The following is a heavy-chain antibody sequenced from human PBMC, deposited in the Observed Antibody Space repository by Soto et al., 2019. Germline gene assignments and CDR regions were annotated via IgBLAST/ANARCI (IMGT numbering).Heavy chain of an antibody. J-gene: IGHJ6*02. CDR1: GYTFTSYA. CDR3: ARVEAADGSNGMDV. CDR2: INAGNGNT. D-gene: IGHD6-13*01. Sequence: QVQLVQSGAEVKKPGASVKVSCKASGYTFTSYAMHWVRQAPGQRLEWMGWINAGNGNTKYSQKFQGRVTITRDTCESTAYIELSSLRSEDTAVYYCARVEAADGSNGMDVWGQGTTVTVS. V-gene: IGHV1-3*01.